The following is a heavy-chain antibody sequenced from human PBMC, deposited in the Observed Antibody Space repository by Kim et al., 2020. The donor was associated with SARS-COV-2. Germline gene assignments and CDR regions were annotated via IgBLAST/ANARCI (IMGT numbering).Heavy chain of an antibody. Sequence: DSVKGRFTITRDNAKNSLYLQMNSLRAEDTALYYCAKGLSSSWRNWFDPWGQGTLVTVSS. D-gene: IGHD6-13*01. CDR3: AKGLSSSWRNWFDP. J-gene: IGHJ5*02. V-gene: IGHV3-9*01.